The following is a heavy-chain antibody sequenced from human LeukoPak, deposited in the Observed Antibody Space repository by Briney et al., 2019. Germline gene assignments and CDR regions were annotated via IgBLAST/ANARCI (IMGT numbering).Heavy chain of an antibody. CDR2: ISGSGGST. D-gene: IGHD3-22*01. V-gene: IGHV3-23*01. J-gene: IGHJ3*02. Sequence: GGSLRLSCVASGFTFSDYYMTWIRQAPGKGLEWVSAISGSGGSTYYADSVKGRFTISRDNSKNTLYLQMNSLRAEDTAVYYCAKERSSGYYGDAFDIWGQGTMVTVSS. CDR1: GFTFSDYY. CDR3: AKERSSGYYGDAFDI.